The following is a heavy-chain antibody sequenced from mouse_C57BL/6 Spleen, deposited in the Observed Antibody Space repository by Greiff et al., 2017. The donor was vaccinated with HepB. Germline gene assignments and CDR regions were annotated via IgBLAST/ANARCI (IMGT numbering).Heavy chain of an antibody. D-gene: IGHD4-1*01. CDR1: GFTFNTYA. J-gene: IGHJ1*03. CDR2: IRSKSSNYAT. Sequence: EVQVVESGGGLVQPKGSLKLSCAASGFTFNTYAMHWVRQAPGKGLEWVARIRSKSSNYATYYADSVKDRFTISRDDSQSMLYLQMNNLKTEDTAMYYCVRDFFTGGYFDVWGTGTTVTVSS. V-gene: IGHV10-3*01. CDR3: VRDFFTGGYFDV.